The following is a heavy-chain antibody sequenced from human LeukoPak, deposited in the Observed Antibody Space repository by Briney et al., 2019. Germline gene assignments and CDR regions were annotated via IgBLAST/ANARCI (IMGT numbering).Heavy chain of an antibody. D-gene: IGHD5-24*01. V-gene: IGHV4-59*01. CDR1: GGSIGSYY. CDR3: ARERRDGYNRAVDY. Sequence: PSETLSLTCTVSGGSIGSYYWSWIRQPPGKGLEWIGYIYYSGSTNYNPSLKSRVTISVDTSKNQFSLKLSSVTAADTAVYYCARERRDGYNRAVDYWGQGTLVTVSS. CDR2: IYYSGST. J-gene: IGHJ4*02.